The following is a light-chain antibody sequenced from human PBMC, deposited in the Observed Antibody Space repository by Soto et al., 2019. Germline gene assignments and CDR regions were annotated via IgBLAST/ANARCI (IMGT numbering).Light chain of an antibody. CDR3: QQRSNWRWT. CDR1: QSITSN. V-gene: IGKV3-15*01. Sequence: EIVMTQSPGTLSVSPGERASLSCRASQSITSNLAWYQQKPGQAPRLLIYGASTRATGIPARFSGSGSGTEFTLTISSLQSEDFAVYYCQQRSNWRWTFGQGTKVDIK. CDR2: GAS. J-gene: IGKJ1*01.